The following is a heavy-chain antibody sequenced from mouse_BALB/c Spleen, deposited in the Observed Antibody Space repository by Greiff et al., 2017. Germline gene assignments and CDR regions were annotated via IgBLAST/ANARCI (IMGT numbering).Heavy chain of an antibody. CDR2: INPDSSTI. V-gene: IGHV4-1*02. CDR3: ARPAYYGNPWFAY. J-gene: IGHJ3*01. CDR1: GFDFSRYW. Sequence: VQLKESGGGLVQPGGSLKLSCAASGFDFSRYWMSWVRQAPGKGLEWIGEINPDSSTINYTPSLKDKFIISRDNAKNTLYLQMSKVRSEDTALYYCARPAYYGNPWFAYWGQGTLVTVSA. D-gene: IGHD2-10*01.